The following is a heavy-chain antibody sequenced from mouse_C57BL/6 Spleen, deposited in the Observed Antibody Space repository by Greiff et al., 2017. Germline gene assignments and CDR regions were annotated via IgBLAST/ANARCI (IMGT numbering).Heavy chain of an antibody. J-gene: IGHJ2*01. CDR1: GFNIKDYY. V-gene: IGHV14-2*01. CDR3: ARPYGYDSYYFDY. Sequence: VQLQQSGAELVKPGASVKLSCTASGFNIKDYYMHWVKQRTEQGLEWIGRIDPEDGETKYAPKFQDKATITADTSSNTAYLQLSSLTSEDTAVYYCARPYGYDSYYFDYWGQGTTLTVSS. CDR2: IDPEDGET. D-gene: IGHD2-2*01.